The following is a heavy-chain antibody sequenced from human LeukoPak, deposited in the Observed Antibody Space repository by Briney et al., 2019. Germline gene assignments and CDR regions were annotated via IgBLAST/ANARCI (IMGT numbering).Heavy chain of an antibody. V-gene: IGHV4-59*07. CDR1: GESLSSHY. CDR3: ARVVVVRGPMEYYYYYMDV. CDR2: ITNSGTT. D-gene: IGHD2-2*01. Sequence: SDTLSLTCNVSGESLSSHYWSWTRQSPGKGLEWIGYITNSGTTKLNPSLKRRVTISRDTSKNQIALRLSSVTAADTAVFFCARVVVVRGPMEYYYYYMDVWGRGTTVIVSS. J-gene: IGHJ6*03.